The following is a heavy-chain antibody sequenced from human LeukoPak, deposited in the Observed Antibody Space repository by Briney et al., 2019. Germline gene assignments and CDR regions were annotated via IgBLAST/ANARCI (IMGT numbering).Heavy chain of an antibody. V-gene: IGHV3-53*01. CDR2: IYSSGMT. CDR1: GFTVSSNY. D-gene: IGHD4-17*01. J-gene: IGHJ4*02. CDR3: ARDLYGVSHDY. Sequence: GGSPRLSCAASGFTVSSNYMSWVRQAPGKGLEWVSVIYSSGMTYYADSVKGRFTISRDNSKNTLYFHMNSLRAEDTAVYYCARDLYGVSHDYWGQGTLVTVSS.